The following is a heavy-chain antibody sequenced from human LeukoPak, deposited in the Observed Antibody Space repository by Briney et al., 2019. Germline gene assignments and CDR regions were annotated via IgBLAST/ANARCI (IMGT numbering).Heavy chain of an antibody. V-gene: IGHV1-2*06. CDR2: INHNSGGT. D-gene: IGHD2-2*01. CDR1: GYTFTGYY. Sequence: ASVKVSCKASGYTFTGYYMHWVRQAPGQGLEWMGRINHNSGGTNYAQKFQGRVTMTRDTSISTAYMELSRLRSDDTAVYYCARYGPAAIDWHYCYMDVWGKGTTVTVSS. CDR3: ARYGPAAIDWHYCYMDV. J-gene: IGHJ6*03.